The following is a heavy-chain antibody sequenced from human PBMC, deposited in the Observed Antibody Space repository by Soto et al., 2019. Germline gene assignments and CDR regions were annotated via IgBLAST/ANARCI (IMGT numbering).Heavy chain of an antibody. J-gene: IGHJ4*02. V-gene: IGHV1-3*01. CDR2: INAGNGNT. Sequence: SVKVYCKASGYTFTSYVMHWVRQAHGQRLEWMGWINAGNGNTKYSQKFQGRVTITRDTSASTAYMELSSLRSEDTAVYYCAKAPQITIFGVVISNFDYWGQGTLVTVSS. CDR1: GYTFTSYV. D-gene: IGHD3-3*01. CDR3: AKAPQITIFGVVISNFDY.